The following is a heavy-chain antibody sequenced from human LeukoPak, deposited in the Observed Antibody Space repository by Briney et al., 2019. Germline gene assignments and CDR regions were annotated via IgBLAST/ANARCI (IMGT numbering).Heavy chain of an antibody. CDR2: INPNSGGT. D-gene: IGHD3-22*01. CDR1: GYTFTGCY. V-gene: IGHV1-2*02. J-gene: IGHJ1*01. CDR3: ARVRTLGYYYDSSGYSSAEYFQH. Sequence: GASVKVSYKASGYTFTGCYMHWVRQAPGQGLEWMGWINPNSGGTNYAQKFQGRVTMTRDTSISTAYMELSRLRSDDTAVYYCARVRTLGYYYDSSGYSSAEYFQHWGQGTLVTVSS.